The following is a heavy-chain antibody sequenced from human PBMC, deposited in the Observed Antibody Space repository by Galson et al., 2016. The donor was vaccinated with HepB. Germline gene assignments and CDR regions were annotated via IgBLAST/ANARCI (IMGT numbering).Heavy chain of an antibody. J-gene: IGHJ4*02. V-gene: IGHV3-7*01. D-gene: IGHD3-10*01. Sequence: SLRLSCAASGFTFNNYWMSWVRQAPGKGLEWVATIKQDGSEKDYVDSVKGRFTISRDNSKNMLYLQMNSLRAEDTALYYCERDLWPRSYYYGSGRYYPTLDYWGQGTLVTVSS. CDR2: IKQDGSEK. CDR1: GFTFNNYW. CDR3: ERDLWPRSYYYGSGRYYPTLDY.